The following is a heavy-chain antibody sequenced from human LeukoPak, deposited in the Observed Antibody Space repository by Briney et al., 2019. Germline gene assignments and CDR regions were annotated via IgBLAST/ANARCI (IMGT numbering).Heavy chain of an antibody. D-gene: IGHD6-19*01. J-gene: IGHJ4*02. V-gene: IGHV4-39*07. CDR1: GGSISSSSYY. Sequence: SETLSLTCTVPGGSISSSSYYWGWIRQPPGKGLEWIGSIYYSGSTYYNPSLKSRVTISVDTSKNQFSLKLSSVTAADTAVYYCARARTVAGPNPFDYWGQGTLVTVSS. CDR3: ARARTVAGPNPFDY. CDR2: IYYSGST.